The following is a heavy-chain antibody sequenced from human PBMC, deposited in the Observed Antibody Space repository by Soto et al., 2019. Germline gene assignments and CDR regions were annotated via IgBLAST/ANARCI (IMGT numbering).Heavy chain of an antibody. Sequence: QVQLVKSGAEVKKPGASVKVSCKASGYTFTSYAMHWVRQAPGQRLEWMGGINAGNGNTKYSQKFQGRVTITRDTTASTAYMELSSRRSEDTSVYYCAREYIVAWGQGTLVTVSS. V-gene: IGHV1-3*01. CDR1: GYTFTSYA. J-gene: IGHJ5*02. CDR3: AREYIVA. D-gene: IGHD2-15*01. CDR2: INAGNGNT.